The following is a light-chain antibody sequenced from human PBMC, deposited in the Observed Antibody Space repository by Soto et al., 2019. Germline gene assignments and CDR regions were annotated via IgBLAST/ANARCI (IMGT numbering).Light chain of an antibody. CDR1: QSINNRY. CDR2: GAS. J-gene: IGKJ3*01. CDR3: QQFGSSPGFT. V-gene: IGKV3-20*01. Sequence: EIVLTQSPGTLSLSPGERATLSYRASQSINNRYLAWYQQKPGQAPRLLIYGASSRATGMPDRFIGSGSGTDFTLTISRLEPEDFAVYYCQQFGSSPGFTFGPGTKVDIK.